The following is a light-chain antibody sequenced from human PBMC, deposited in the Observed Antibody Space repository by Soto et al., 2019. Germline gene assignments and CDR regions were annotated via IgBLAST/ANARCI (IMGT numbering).Light chain of an antibody. J-gene: IGLJ2*01. V-gene: IGLV2-14*01. CDR2: EVS. CDR1: SSDVGGYKY. CDR3: WSYAGNTIFV. Sequence: QSVLTQPASVSGSPGQSITISCTGTSSDVGGYKYVSWYQQEPGKAPKLMIYEVSNRPSGVSNRFSGSKSGNTASLTISGLQAEDEADYYCWSYAGNTIFVFGGGTQLTVL.